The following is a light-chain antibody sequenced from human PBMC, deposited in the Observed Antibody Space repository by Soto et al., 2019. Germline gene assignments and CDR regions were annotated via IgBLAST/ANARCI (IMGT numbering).Light chain of an antibody. CDR2: GAS. V-gene: IGKV3-20*01. J-gene: IGKJ5*01. Sequence: EIVLTQSPCTLSLSPGERATLSCRASQTVSSSLAWYQQKTGQAPRLLISGASTRATGIPDRFSGSGSETDLTLTISRLEPEDFALYYCQQYGSSPITFGQGTRLEIK. CDR1: QTVSSS. CDR3: QQYGSSPIT.